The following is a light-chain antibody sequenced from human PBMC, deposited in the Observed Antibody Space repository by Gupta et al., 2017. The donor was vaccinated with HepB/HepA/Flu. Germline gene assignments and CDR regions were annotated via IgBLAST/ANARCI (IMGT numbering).Light chain of an antibody. CDR3: QQDGSSPLYT. J-gene: IGKJ2*01. Sequence: EIVLTQSPGTLSLSPGERATLSCRASQSVSSSYLAWYQQKPGQAPRLLIYGASSRATGITDRFSGSGSGTDFTLTISRREPEDFAVYYCQQDGSSPLYTFGQGTKLEIK. CDR1: QSVSSSY. CDR2: GAS. V-gene: IGKV3-20*01.